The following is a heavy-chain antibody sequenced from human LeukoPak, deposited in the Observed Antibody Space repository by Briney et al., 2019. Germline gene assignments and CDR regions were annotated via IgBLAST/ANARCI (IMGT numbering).Heavy chain of an antibody. D-gene: IGHD6-13*01. Sequence: SETLSLTCTVSGGSISSYYWSWIREPAGEGLEWIWRIYTSWSTNYNPTLQSRVTISVDTSKNQFSLKLSSVTAADTAVYYCARFRAAAGTRWSGFDYWGQGTLVTVSS. CDR1: GGSISSYY. V-gene: IGHV4-4*07. CDR2: IYTSWST. J-gene: IGHJ4*02. CDR3: ARFRAAAGTRWSGFDY.